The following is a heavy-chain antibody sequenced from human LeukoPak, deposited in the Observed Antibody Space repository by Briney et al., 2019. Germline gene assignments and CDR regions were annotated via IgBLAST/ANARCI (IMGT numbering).Heavy chain of an antibody. CDR1: GFTFSDYY. J-gene: IGHJ4*02. V-gene: IGHV3-11*04. D-gene: IGHD3-16*02. CDR2: ISSSGSTI. Sequence: GGSLRLSCAASGFTFSDYYMSWIRQAPGKGLEWVSYISSSGSTIYYADSVKGRFTISRDNAKNSLYLQMNSLRAEDTAVYYCARGRNYDYVWGSYRYTGDYWGQGTLVTVSS. CDR3: ARGRNYDYVWGSYRYTGDY.